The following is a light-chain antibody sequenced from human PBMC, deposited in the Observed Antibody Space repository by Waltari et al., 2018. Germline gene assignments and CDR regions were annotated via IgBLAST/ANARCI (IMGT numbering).Light chain of an antibody. J-gene: IGLJ1*01. Sequence: QSALTQPASVSGSPGQSIPISCTGTSSDVGGYNYVSWYQQHPGKAPKLMIYDVSNRPSGVSNRFSGSKSGNTASLTISGLQAEDEADYYCSAYARSSTLYVFGTGTKVTVL. CDR2: DVS. CDR3: SAYARSSTLYV. CDR1: SSDVGGYNY. V-gene: IGLV2-14*03.